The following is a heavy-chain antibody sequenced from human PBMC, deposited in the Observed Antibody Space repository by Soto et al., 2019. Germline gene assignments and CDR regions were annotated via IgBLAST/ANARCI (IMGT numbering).Heavy chain of an antibody. D-gene: IGHD2-2*01. CDR3: ARSQGSSTSLDIYYYYYYGMDV. CDR1: GGTFSSYA. Sequence: QVQLVQSGAEVKKPGSSVKVSCKASGGTFSSYAISWVRQAPGQGLEWMGGIIPIPGTANYAQKFQGRVTITAYESTSTAYMELSSLRSEDTSVYYCARSQGSSTSLDIYYYYYYGMDVWGQGTTVTVSS. J-gene: IGHJ6*02. V-gene: IGHV1-69*01. CDR2: IIPIPGTA.